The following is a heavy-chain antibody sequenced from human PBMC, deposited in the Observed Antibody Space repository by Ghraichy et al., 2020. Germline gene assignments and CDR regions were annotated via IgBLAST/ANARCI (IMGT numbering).Heavy chain of an antibody. Sequence: ESLNISCTVSGGSMISSNYYWGWIRQPPGKGLEWIGSIYYSGSTYYNPSLKSRVAISVDTSKHQFSLKLSSVTAADTAVYHCVYFFSYDSSGDYYVSYWGQGTLVTVSS. D-gene: IGHD3-22*01. CDR3: VYFFSYDSSGDYYVSY. CDR1: GGSMISSNYY. J-gene: IGHJ4*02. CDR2: IYYSGST. V-gene: IGHV4-39*07.